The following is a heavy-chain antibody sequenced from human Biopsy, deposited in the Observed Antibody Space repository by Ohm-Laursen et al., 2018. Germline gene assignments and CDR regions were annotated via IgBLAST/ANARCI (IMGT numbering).Heavy chain of an antibody. Sequence: SLRLSCAASGFTFSNSGMHWVSQAPGKGPEWVAAISYDGSKTDYGDSVKGRLNISRDNSKNTLDLQMSSLRVEDTAVYFCAKDKGTFNFYYYGMDVWGQGTTVTVSS. V-gene: IGHV3-30*18. CDR1: GFTFSNSG. CDR3: AKDKGTFNFYYYGMDV. CDR2: ISYDGSKT. D-gene: IGHD2/OR15-2a*01. J-gene: IGHJ6*02.